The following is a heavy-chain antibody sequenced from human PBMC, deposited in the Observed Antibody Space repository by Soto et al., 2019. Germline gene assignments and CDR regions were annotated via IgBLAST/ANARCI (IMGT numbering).Heavy chain of an antibody. V-gene: IGHV4-59*01. CDR3: ARSLPVQGYSGYDFGGLFDY. D-gene: IGHD5-12*01. J-gene: IGHJ4*02. CDR1: GGSISSYY. CDR2: IYYSGST. Sequence: SETLSLTCTVSGGSISSYYWSWIRQPPGKGLEWIGYIYYSGSTNYNPSLKSRVTISVDTSKNQFSLKLSSVTAADTAVYYCARSLPVQGYSGYDFGGLFDYWGQGTLVTVS.